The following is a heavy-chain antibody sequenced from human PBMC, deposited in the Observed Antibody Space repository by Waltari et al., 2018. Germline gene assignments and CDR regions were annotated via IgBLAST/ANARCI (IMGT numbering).Heavy chain of an antibody. CDR2: INSDGGST. CDR3: ARDGSHSGSPKRAFDI. Sequence: EVQLVESGGGLVQPGGSLRLSCAASGFTFSSYWMHWVRQAPGKGLVWVSRINSDGGSTSYADSGKGRFTISRDNAKNTLYLQMNSLRAEDTAVYYCARDGSHSGSPKRAFDIWGQGTMVTVSS. J-gene: IGHJ3*02. D-gene: IGHD1-26*01. CDR1: GFTFSSYW. V-gene: IGHV3-74*01.